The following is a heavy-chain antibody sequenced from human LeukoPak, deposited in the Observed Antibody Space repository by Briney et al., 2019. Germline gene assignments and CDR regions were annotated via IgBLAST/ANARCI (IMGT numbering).Heavy chain of an antibody. CDR1: GVSISSYY. CDR3: ARHVSTSESENFDY. D-gene: IGHD3-10*02. Sequence: SETLSLTCTVSGVSISSYYWSWIRQPPGKGLEWIGYIYTSGSTNHNPSLKSRVTISSDTSKNQFSLKLNSVTAEHRAWFYFARHVSTSESENFDYWGQGTLVTVSS. V-gene: IGHV4-4*09. J-gene: IGHJ4*02. CDR2: IYTSGST.